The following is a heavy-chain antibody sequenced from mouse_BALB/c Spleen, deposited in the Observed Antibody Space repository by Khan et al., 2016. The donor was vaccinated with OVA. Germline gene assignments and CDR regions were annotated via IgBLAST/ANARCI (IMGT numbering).Heavy chain of an antibody. Sequence: VQLQQPGPELMKPGASVKISCKASDYSFSTYYIHWVTRSHGTTLEWIGYIDPFNGGTTYNQNFKGKATLTVDKSSSTAYMHLTSLTSEDSAVYYCARHGSTSWFAYWGQGTLVTVSA. J-gene: IGHJ3*01. V-gene: IGHV1S135*01. CDR3: ARHGSTSWFAY. CDR1: DYSFSTYY. CDR2: IDPFNGGT. D-gene: IGHD1-1*01.